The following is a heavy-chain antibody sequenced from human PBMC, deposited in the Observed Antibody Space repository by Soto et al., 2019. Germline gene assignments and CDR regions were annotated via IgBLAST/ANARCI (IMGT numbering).Heavy chain of an antibody. CDR2: ISYDGSNK. V-gene: IGHV3-30*18. Sequence: QVQLVESGGGVVQPGRSLRLSCAASGFTFSSYGMHWVRQAPGKGLEWVAVISYDGSNKYYADSVKGRFTISRDNSKNTLYLQMNSLRAEDTAVYYCAKDRTAMAAYFDYWGQGTLVTVSS. CDR3: AKDRTAMAAYFDY. CDR1: GFTFSSYG. D-gene: IGHD5-18*01. J-gene: IGHJ4*02.